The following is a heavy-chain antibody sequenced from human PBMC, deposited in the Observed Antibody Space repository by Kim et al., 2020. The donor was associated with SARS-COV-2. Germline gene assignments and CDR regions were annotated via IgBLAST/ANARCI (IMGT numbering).Heavy chain of an antibody. CDR3: ARGRSGLDY. J-gene: IGHJ4*02. Sequence: GGSLRLSCAASGFVVSSHDMNWVRQAPGKGLEWVAVIWPGGDRHYIDSVKGRFAISRDNSQGTVSLHMNNLRADDTGVYFCARGRSGLDYWGQGHLVTVSS. CDR2: IWPGGDR. CDR1: GFVVSSHD. V-gene: IGHV3-53*01.